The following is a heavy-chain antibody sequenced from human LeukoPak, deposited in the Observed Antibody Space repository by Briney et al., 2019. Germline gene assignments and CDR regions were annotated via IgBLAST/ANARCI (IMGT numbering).Heavy chain of an antibody. D-gene: IGHD3-22*01. CDR1: GGSISSSSYY. CDR3: ARSSRSDYGSSGYLFDY. Sequence: SETLSLTCTVSGGSISSSSYYWGWIRQPPGKGLEWIGSIYYSGSTYYNPSLKSRVTISVDTSKNQFSLKLSSVTAADTAVYYCARSSRSDYGSSGYLFDYWGQGTLVTVSS. J-gene: IGHJ4*02. V-gene: IGHV4-39*01. CDR2: IYYSGST.